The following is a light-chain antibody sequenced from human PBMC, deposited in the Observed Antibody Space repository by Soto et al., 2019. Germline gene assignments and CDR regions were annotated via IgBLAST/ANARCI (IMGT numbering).Light chain of an antibody. CDR2: XSX. CDR1: QSIGLA. Sequence: SQSIGLAIAWXQHKPGQAPXXLXXXSXXXXXXXPARXXGXGSGTDXXLSISSLEPEDFAVYYCQQRTDRPPWTFGQGTKVDIK. V-gene: IGKV3-11*01. J-gene: IGKJ1*01. CDR3: QQRTDRPPWT.